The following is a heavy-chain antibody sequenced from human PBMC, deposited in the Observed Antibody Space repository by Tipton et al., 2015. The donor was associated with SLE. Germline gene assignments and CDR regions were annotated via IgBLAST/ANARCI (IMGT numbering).Heavy chain of an antibody. CDR3: ATVAAAGTYNFDC. Sequence: SLRLSCAASGFTFSNYWMNWVRQAPGKGLVWVSRINSDGSSTSYADSVRGRFTISRDNAKNSLYLQMNSLRAEDTAVYYCATVAAAGTYNFDCWGPGTLVTVSS. CDR2: INSDGSST. J-gene: IGHJ4*02. V-gene: IGHV3-74*01. CDR1: GFTFSNYW. D-gene: IGHD6-13*01.